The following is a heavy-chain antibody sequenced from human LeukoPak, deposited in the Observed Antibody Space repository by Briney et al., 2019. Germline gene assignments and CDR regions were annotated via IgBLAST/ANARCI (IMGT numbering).Heavy chain of an antibody. CDR1: GGSFSGYY. V-gene: IGHV4-34*01. CDR2: IYYSGST. Sequence: SETLSLTCAVYGGSFSGYYWSWIRQPPGKGLEWIGSIYYSGSTYYNPSLKSRVTISVDTSKNQFSLKASSVTAADTAVYYCARGAPPYYYYYYMDVWGKGTTVTISS. CDR3: ARGAPPYYYYYYMDV. J-gene: IGHJ6*03.